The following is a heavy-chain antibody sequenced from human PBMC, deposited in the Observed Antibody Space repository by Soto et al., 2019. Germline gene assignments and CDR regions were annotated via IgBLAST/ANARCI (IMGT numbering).Heavy chain of an antibody. CDR1: GFTFSSYG. V-gene: IGHV3-33*01. Sequence: QVQLVESGGGVVQPGRSLRLSCAASGFTFSSYGMHWVRQAPGKGLEWVAVIWYDGSNKYYADSVKGRFTISRDNSKNTRYLQMNSLRAEDTAVYYCAREGYCSGGSCYWDYYYYGMDVWGQGTTVTVSS. CDR3: AREGYCSGGSCYWDYYYYGMDV. CDR2: IWYDGSNK. J-gene: IGHJ6*02. D-gene: IGHD2-15*01.